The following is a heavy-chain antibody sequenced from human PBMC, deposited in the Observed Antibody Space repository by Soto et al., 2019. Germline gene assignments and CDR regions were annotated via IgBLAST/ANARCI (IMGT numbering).Heavy chain of an antibody. V-gene: IGHV4-4*02. CDR1: GGSISSSNW. J-gene: IGHJ4*02. CDR2: IYHSGST. Sequence: TSETLSLTCAVSGGSISSSNWWSWVRQPPGKGLEWIGEIYHSGSTNYNPSLKSRVTISVDTSKNQFSLKLSSVTAADTAVYYCARGPGTQYYFDYWGQGTLVTVSS. D-gene: IGHD6-13*01. CDR3: ARGPGTQYYFDY.